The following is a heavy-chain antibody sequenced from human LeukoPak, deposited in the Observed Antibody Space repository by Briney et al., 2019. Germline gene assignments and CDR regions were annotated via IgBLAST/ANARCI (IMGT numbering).Heavy chain of an antibody. D-gene: IGHD6-13*01. V-gene: IGHV3-11*01. CDR2: ISSSGSSI. CDR3: ARDLSTSSEDWWDY. Sequence: PGGTLRLSCAASGFTFSDFYMSWIRQAPGKGLEWISYISSSGSSIYYAGSVRGRFTISRDNAKNSLYLQMNTLRAEETAVYYCARDLSTSSEDWWDYWGQGTLVTVSS. J-gene: IGHJ4*02. CDR1: GFTFSDFY.